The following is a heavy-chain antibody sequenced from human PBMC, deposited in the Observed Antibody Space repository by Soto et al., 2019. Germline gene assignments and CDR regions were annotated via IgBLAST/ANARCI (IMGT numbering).Heavy chain of an antibody. Sequence: AASVKVSCKASGYTFTSYAMHWVRQAPGQRLEWMGWINAGNGNTKYSQKFQGRVTITRDTSASTAYMELSSLRSEDTAVYYCAIGKWELAHFDYWGQGTLVTVSS. D-gene: IGHD1-26*01. CDR2: INAGNGNT. V-gene: IGHV1-3*01. J-gene: IGHJ4*02. CDR1: GYTFTSYA. CDR3: AIGKWELAHFDY.